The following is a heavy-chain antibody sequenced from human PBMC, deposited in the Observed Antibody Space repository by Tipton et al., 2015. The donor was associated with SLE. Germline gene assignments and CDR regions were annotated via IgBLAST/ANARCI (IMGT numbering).Heavy chain of an antibody. CDR3: ARDYDFWSVYLPHGMAV. V-gene: IGHV1-18*01. J-gene: IGHJ6*02. CDR1: GYTFSSYG. Sequence: QSGAEVKKPGASVKVSCKASGYTFSSYGISWVRQAPGQGLEWMGRISGHNGNTDYIQKFQGRVTMTTDTSTNTAYMELGSLKSDDTAVYYCARDYDFWSVYLPHGMAVWGQGTTVSVSS. D-gene: IGHD3-3*01. CDR2: ISGHNGNT.